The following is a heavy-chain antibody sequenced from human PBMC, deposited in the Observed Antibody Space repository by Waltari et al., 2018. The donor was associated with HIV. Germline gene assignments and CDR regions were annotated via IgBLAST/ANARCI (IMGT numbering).Heavy chain of an antibody. J-gene: IGHJ4*02. CDR2: ISGSGGST. Sequence: EVQLLESGGGLVQPGGSLRLSCAASGFTFSSYAMRWVRQAPGKGLEWVSAISGSGGSTYYADSVKGRFTISRDNSKNTLYLQMNSLRAEDTAVYYCAKGSHDSSSADYWGQGTLVTVSS. CDR1: GFTFSSYA. CDR3: AKGSHDSSSADY. D-gene: IGHD6-13*01. V-gene: IGHV3-23*01.